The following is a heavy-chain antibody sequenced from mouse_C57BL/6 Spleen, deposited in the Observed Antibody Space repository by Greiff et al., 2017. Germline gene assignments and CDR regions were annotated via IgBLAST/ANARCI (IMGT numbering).Heavy chain of an antibody. V-gene: IGHV1-52*01. CDR2: IDPSDSET. CDR3: ARDYGHYGSSFDY. CDR1: GYTFTSYW. Sequence: QVQLQQPGAELVRPGSSVKLSCKASGYTFTSYWMHWVKQRPIQGLEWIGNIDPSDSETHYNQKFKDKATLTVDKSSSTAYMQLSSLTSEDSAVYYCARDYGHYGSSFDYWGQGTTLTVSS. D-gene: IGHD1-1*01. J-gene: IGHJ2*01.